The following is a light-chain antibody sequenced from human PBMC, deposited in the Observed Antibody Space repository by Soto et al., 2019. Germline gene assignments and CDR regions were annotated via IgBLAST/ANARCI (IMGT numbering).Light chain of an antibody. V-gene: IGLV3-21*04. CDR1: NIGSKS. CDR2: YDS. Sequence: SYELTQPPSLSVAPGKTARITCGGNNIGSKSVHWYQQKSGQAPVLVIYYDSDRPSGIPERFSGSNSGNTATLTISRVEAGDEADYYCQVWDSSSDHVVFGGGTKVTVL. J-gene: IGLJ2*01. CDR3: QVWDSSSDHVV.